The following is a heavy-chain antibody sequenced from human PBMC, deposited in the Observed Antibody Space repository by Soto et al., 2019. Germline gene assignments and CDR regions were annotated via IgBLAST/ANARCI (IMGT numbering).Heavy chain of an antibody. CDR2: IYYSGST. CDR3: ARDKGWLGKVFYYYYGMDV. J-gene: IGHJ6*02. Sequence: LSLTCTVSGGSISSGDYYWSWIRQPPGKGLEWIGYIYYSGSTYYNPSLKSRVTISVDTSKNQFSLKLSSVTAADTAVYYCARDKGWLGKVFYYYYGMDVWGQGTTVTVSS. V-gene: IGHV4-30-4*01. CDR1: GGSISSGDYY. D-gene: IGHD6-19*01.